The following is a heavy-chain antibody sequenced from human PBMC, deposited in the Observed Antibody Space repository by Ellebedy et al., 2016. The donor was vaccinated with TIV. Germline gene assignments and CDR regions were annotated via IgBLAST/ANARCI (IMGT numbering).Heavy chain of an antibody. J-gene: IGHJ6*02. D-gene: IGHD5-18*01. CDR3: ARGANTAMAPVPYYYYYGMDV. V-gene: IGHV1-69*13. Sequence: AASVKVSCKPSGYTFTNYNMHWVRQAPGQGLEWMGGIIPIFGTANYAQKFQGRVTSTADESTSTAYMELSSLRSEDTAVYYCARGANTAMAPVPYYYYYGMDVWGQGTTVTVSS. CDR2: IIPIFGTA. CDR1: GYTFTNYN.